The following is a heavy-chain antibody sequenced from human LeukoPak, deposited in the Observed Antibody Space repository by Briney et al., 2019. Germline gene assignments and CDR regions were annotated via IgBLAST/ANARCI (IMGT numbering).Heavy chain of an antibody. V-gene: IGHV1-69*13. D-gene: IGHD5-12*01. CDR2: IIPIFATA. CDR3: ARGWTITGAYGYFNY. CDR1: GGTFSSYA. J-gene: IGHJ4*02. Sequence: SVKVSCKASGGTFSSYAISWVRQAPGQGLEWMGGIIPIFATANYAQKFQGRVTITADESTSTAYMELSSLRSEDTAVYYCARGWTITGAYGYFNYWGQGTLVTVSS.